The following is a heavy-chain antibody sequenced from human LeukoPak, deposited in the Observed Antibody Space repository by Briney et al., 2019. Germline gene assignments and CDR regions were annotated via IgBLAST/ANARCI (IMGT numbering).Heavy chain of an antibody. CDR3: ARLQSYYYYYMDV. CDR2: INHSGST. D-gene: IGHD4-11*01. J-gene: IGHJ6*03. Sequence: PSETLSLTCAVYGGSFSGYYWSWIRQPPGKGLEWIGEINHSGSTNYNPSLKSRVTISVDTSKNQFSLKLSSVTAADTAVYYCARLQSYYYYYMDVWGKGATVTVSS. V-gene: IGHV4-34*01. CDR1: GGSFSGYY.